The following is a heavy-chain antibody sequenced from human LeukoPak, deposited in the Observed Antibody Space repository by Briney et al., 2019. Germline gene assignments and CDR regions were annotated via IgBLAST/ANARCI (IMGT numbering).Heavy chain of an antibody. V-gene: IGHV1-69*01. D-gene: IGHD4-17*01. CDR1: GGTFISYA. CDR3: ARGSDYGENNWFDP. Sequence: SGKVSCKASGGTFISYAISWVRHAPGRGGEWMGGIIPIFGTANYAQKFQGRVTITADESTSTAYMELSSLRSEDTAVYYCARGSDYGENNWFDPWGQGTLVTVSS. CDR2: IIPIFGTA. J-gene: IGHJ5*02.